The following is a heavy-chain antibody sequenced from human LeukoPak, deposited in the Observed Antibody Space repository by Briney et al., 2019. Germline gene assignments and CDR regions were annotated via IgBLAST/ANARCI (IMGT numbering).Heavy chain of an antibody. D-gene: IGHD2-2*01. J-gene: IGHJ6*02. CDR2: ISYDGSNK. V-gene: IGHV3-30*04. CDR1: GFTFSSYA. CDR3: ARDIVVVPAAAYYYYGMDV. Sequence: GGSLRLSCAASGFTFSSYAMHWVRQAPGKGLEWVAVISYDGSNKYYADPVKGRFTISRDNSKNTLYLQMNSLRAEDTAVYYCARDIVVVPAAAYYYYGMDVWGQGTTVTVSS.